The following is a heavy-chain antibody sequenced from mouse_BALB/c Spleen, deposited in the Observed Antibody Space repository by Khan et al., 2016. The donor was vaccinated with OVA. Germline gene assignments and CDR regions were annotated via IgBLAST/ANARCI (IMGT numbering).Heavy chain of an antibody. D-gene: IGHD2-10*01. Sequence: QVQLKQSGPELKKPGETVKISCKASGYTFTNYGMNWVKQSPGKALKWMGWINTYTGEPTYADDFKGRFAFSLDTSASTAYLQINNLKSEDTATXVCARPPYFSYTLDHWGQGTSVTVSS. CDR3: ARPPYFSYTLDH. CDR1: GYTFTNYG. J-gene: IGHJ4*01. V-gene: IGHV9-3-1*01. CDR2: INTYTGEP.